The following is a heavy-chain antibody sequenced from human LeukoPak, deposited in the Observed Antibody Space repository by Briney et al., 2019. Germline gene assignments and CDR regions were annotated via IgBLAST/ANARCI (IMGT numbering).Heavy chain of an antibody. Sequence: PGGSLRLSCAASGFTFRSFAMHWVRQAPGKGLEWVAVVSTDGSNQYYADSVKGRFTISRDNSENTLYLQMNSLRVEDTAVYYCVKELAPYYQLHQDWGQGTLVTVSS. CDR3: VKELAPYYQLHQD. D-gene: IGHD2-2*01. V-gene: IGHV3-30-3*01. CDR2: VSTDGSNQ. CDR1: GFTFRSFA. J-gene: IGHJ4*02.